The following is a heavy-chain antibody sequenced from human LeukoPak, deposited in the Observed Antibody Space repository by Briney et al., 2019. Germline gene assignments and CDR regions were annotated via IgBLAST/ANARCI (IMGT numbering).Heavy chain of an antibody. D-gene: IGHD3-22*01. Sequence: GGSLRLSCAASGFTFSSYSMNWVRQAPGKGLEWVSSISSSSSYIYYADSVKGRFTISRDNAKNSLYLQMNSLRAEDTAVYYCARGSGYYYAPDYCGQGTLVTVSS. CDR2: ISSSSSYI. J-gene: IGHJ4*02. CDR1: GFTFSSYS. CDR3: ARGSGYYYAPDY. V-gene: IGHV3-21*01.